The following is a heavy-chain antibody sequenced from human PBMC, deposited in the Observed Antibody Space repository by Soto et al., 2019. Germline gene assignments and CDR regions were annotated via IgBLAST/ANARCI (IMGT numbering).Heavy chain of an antibody. CDR1: GGSISSYY. J-gene: IGHJ4*02. CDR3: ASRYGGTLDY. Sequence: PSETLSLTCTVSGGSISSYYWSWIRQPPGKGLEWIGYIYYSGSTNYNPSLKSRVTISVDTSKNQFSLKLSSVTAAGTAVYYCASRYGGTLDYWGQGTLVTVS. D-gene: IGHD4-17*01. V-gene: IGHV4-59*08. CDR2: IYYSGST.